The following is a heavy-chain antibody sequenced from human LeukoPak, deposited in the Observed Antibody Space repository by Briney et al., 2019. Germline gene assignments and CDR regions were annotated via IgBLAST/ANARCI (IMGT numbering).Heavy chain of an antibody. J-gene: IGHJ4*02. CDR3: TRAPHPRCSSSGRYLDY. CDR2: IQAKAYGGAT. CDR1: GFTFGDYA. D-gene: IGHD2-2*01. V-gene: IGHV3-49*04. Sequence: PGRSLRLSCSTSGFTFGDYAMSWVRQAPGKGLEWVGFIQAKAYGGATKYAASVNGRFSISRDDSQSIANLQMNDLKTEDTAVYYCTRAPHPRCSSSGRYLDYWGQGTLVTVSS.